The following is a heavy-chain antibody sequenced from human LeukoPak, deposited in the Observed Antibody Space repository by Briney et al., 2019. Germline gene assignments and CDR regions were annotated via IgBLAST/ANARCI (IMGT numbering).Heavy chain of an antibody. V-gene: IGHV4-39*07. J-gene: IGHJ3*02. CDR3: AGPRNGVIGIAFDI. D-gene: IGHD2-8*01. Sequence: SETLSLTCTVSGGSISSSSYYWGWIRQPPGKGLEWIGSIYYSGSTYYNPSLKSRVTISVDTSKNQFSLKLSSVTAADTAVYDCAGPRNGVIGIAFDIWGQGTMVTVSS. CDR1: GGSISSSSYY. CDR2: IYYSGST.